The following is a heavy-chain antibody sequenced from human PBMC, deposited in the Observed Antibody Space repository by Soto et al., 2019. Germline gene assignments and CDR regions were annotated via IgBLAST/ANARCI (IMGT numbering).Heavy chain of an antibody. D-gene: IGHD6-19*01. CDR1: GDSVSSNSAA. V-gene: IGHV6-1*01. Sequence: SQTLSLTCAISGDSVSSNSAAWNWIRQSPSRGLEWLGRTYYRSKWYNDYAVSVKSRITINPDTSKNQFSLQLNSVTPEDTAVYYCTTDRGLAVAGTGGGWFDPWGQGTLVTVSS. CDR2: TYYRSKWYN. J-gene: IGHJ5*02. CDR3: TTDRGLAVAGTGGGWFDP.